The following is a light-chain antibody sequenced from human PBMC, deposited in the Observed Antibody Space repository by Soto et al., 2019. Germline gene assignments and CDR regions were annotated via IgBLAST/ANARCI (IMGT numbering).Light chain of an antibody. J-gene: IGKJ3*01. CDR2: AAS. CDR1: QGISSY. Sequence: DIQLTQSPSFLSASVGDRVTITCRASQGISSYLAWYQQEPGKAPKLLIYAASTLQSGVPSRFSGSGSGTEFTLTISSLQPEDFATYYCQQLKSSPLTFGPGTKVDIK. V-gene: IGKV1-9*01. CDR3: QQLKSSPLT.